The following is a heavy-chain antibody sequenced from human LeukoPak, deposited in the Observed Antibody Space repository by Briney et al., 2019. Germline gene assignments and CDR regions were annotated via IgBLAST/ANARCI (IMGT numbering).Heavy chain of an antibody. CDR1: GGSISSYY. V-gene: IGHV4-59*01. J-gene: IGHJ5*02. CDR3: AREGGYCRSTSCYNWFDP. CDR2: IYYSGST. Sequence: PSETLSLTCTVSGGSISSYYWSWIRQPPGKGLEWIGYIYYSGSTNYNPSLKSRVTISVDTSKNQFSLKLSSVTAADTAVYYCAREGGYCRSTSCYNWFDPWGQGTLVTVSS. D-gene: IGHD2-2*01.